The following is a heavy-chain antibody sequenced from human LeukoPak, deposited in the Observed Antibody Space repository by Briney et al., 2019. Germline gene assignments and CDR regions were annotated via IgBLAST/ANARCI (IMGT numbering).Heavy chain of an antibody. Sequence: PSETLSLTCAVYGGSFSGYYWSWIRQPPGKGLEWIGEINHSGSTNYNPSLKSRVTISVDTSKNQFSLKLSSVTAADTAVYYCARGRHITGTSRVGYFDYWGQGTLVTVSS. CDR2: INHSGST. CDR3: ARGRHITGTSRVGYFDY. V-gene: IGHV4-34*01. J-gene: IGHJ4*02. D-gene: IGHD1-20*01. CDR1: GGSFSGYY.